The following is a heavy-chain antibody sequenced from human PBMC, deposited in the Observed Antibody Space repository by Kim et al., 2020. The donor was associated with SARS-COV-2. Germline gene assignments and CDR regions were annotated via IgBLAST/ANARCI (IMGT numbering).Heavy chain of an antibody. V-gene: IGHV1-3*01. D-gene: IGHD3-22*01. CDR2: INAGNGNT. Sequence: ASVKVSCKASGYTFTSYAMHWVRQAPGQRLEWMGWINAGNGNTKYSQKFQGRVTITRDTSASTAYMELSSLRSEDTAVYYCARAGGRITMIVVVIGGDAFDIWGQETMVTLSS. J-gene: IGHJ3*02. CDR3: ARAGGRITMIVVVIGGDAFDI. CDR1: GYTFTSYA.